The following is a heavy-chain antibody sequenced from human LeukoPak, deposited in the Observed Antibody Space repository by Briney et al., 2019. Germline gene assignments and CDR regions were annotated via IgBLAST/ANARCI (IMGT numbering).Heavy chain of an antibody. CDR1: AFNVRSNY. V-gene: IGHV3-53*01. Sequence: GGSLRLSCAASAFNVRSNYMSWVRQAPGRGLEWVAGIRIDGGTDSSDSVKGRFTISIDDSKNTLYLQMNSLRAEDTAVYYCAKEGGLGYCSGTTSAFASWGQGTPVTVSS. CDR3: AKEGGLGYCSGTTSAFAS. D-gene: IGHD2-15*01. J-gene: IGHJ4*02. CDR2: IRIDGGT.